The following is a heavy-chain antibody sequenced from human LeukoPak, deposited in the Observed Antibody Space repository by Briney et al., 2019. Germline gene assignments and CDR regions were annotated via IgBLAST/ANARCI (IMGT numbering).Heavy chain of an antibody. D-gene: IGHD5-24*01. CDR2: LNPNSGDT. Sequence: ASVKVSCKASGYTFTDYYMHWVRQAPGRGLEWMGWLNPNSGDTNYAQKFQSRVSMTRDSSISTAYMDLSDLRSDDTAVYSCARGRNIEMTTMSGGSDYWGQGTLVTVSS. J-gene: IGHJ4*02. CDR1: GYTFTDYY. V-gene: IGHV1-2*02. CDR3: ARGRNIEMTTMSGGSDY.